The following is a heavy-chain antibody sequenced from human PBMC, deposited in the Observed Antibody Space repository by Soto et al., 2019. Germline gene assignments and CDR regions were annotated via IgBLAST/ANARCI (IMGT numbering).Heavy chain of an antibody. J-gene: IGHJ5*02. CDR1: GGSFSGYY. CDR3: ARAGLYYYGSGSYNWFDP. Sequence: PSETLSLTCAVYGGSFSGYYWSWIRQPPGKGLEWIGEINHSGSTNYNPSLKSRVTISVDTSKNQFSLKLSSVTAADTAVYYCARAGLYYYGSGSYNWFDPWGQG. D-gene: IGHD3-10*01. V-gene: IGHV4-34*01. CDR2: INHSGST.